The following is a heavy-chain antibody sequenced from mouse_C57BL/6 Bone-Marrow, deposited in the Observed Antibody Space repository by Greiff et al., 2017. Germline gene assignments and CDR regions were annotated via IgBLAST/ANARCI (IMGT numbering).Heavy chain of an antibody. V-gene: IGHV5-6*02. CDR2: ISSGGSYT. J-gene: IGHJ3*01. CDR3: ARYGGSSY. D-gene: IGHD1-1*01. Sequence: DVKLVESGGDLVKPGGSLKLSCAASGFTFSSYGMSWVRQTPDKRLEWVATISSGGSYTYYPDSVKGRFTISRDNAKNTLYLQMSSLKSEDTAMYYCARYGGSSYWGQGTLVTVSA. CDR1: GFTFSSYG.